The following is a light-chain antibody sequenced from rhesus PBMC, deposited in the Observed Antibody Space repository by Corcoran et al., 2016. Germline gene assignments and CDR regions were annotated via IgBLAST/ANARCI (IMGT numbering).Light chain of an antibody. CDR2: YSS. V-gene: IGKV1S14*01. CDR1: QGISNY. Sequence: DIQMTQSPSSLSASVGDTVTITCRASQGISNYLAWYQQKPGKATKPLIYYSSNLESGVQSRFSGSGSGTDFTLTISSLQPEEFAIYYCQQHNSYPYSFGQGTKVEIK. CDR3: QQHNSYPYS. J-gene: IGKJ2*01.